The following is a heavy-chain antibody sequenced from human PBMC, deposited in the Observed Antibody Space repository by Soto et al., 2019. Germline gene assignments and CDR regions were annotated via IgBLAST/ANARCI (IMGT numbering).Heavy chain of an antibody. CDR2: ISGSGGST. J-gene: IGHJ4*02. Sequence: GGSLRLSCAASGFTFNNYALSWVLQAPGKGLEWVSAISGSGGSTYSADSVKGRFTISRDKSKNTLYLQMNSLRAEDTAVYYCAKDVKGDFWSGYFDYWGQGTLVTVSS. CDR1: GFTFNNYA. D-gene: IGHD3-3*01. V-gene: IGHV3-23*01. CDR3: AKDVKGDFWSGYFDY.